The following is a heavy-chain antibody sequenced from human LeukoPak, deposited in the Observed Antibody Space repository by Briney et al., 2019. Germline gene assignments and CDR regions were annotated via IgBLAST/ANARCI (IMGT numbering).Heavy chain of an antibody. CDR3: ARESRATVTTSAFDI. CDR2: IKQDGSEK. J-gene: IGHJ3*02. D-gene: IGHD4-17*01. V-gene: IGHV3-7*01. Sequence: GGSLRLSCAASGFTFSSYCMSWVRQAPGKGLEWVANIKQDGSEKYYVDSVKGRFTISRDNAKNSLYLQMNSLRAEDTAVYYCARESRATVTTSAFDIWGQGTMVTVSS. CDR1: GFTFSSYC.